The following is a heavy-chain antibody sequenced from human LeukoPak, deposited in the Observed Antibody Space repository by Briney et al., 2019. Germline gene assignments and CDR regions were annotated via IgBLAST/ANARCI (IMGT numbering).Heavy chain of an antibody. V-gene: IGHV1-2*02. CDR3: ARDMVPGVDIVAPLDPFDY. CDR2: INPSNGVT. J-gene: IGHJ4*02. CDR1: GYTFTGYY. D-gene: IGHD5-12*01. Sequence: ASVKVSCKTAGYTFTGYYIHWVQQAPGQGLEWMGWINPSNGVTNYAQKFQGRVTMTRDTSISTAYMELSRLRSDDTAVYYCARDMVPGVDIVAPLDPFDYWGQGTLVTVSS.